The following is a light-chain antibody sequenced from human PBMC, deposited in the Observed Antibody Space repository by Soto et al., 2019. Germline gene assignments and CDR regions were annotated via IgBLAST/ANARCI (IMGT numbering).Light chain of an antibody. CDR1: QTISSW. Sequence: DIQMTQSPSTLSGSVGDRVTITCRASQTISSWLAWYQQKPGKAPKLLIYAASTLQSGVPSRFSGSGSGTEFTLTIISLQPEDFATYYCQQSYRFPKTFGRGTKVEVK. J-gene: IGKJ1*01. CDR3: QQSYRFPKT. V-gene: IGKV1-5*01. CDR2: AAS.